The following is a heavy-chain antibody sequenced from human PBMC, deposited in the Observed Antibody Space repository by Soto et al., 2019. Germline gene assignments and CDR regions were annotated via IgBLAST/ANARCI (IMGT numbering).Heavy chain of an antibody. D-gene: IGHD3-3*01. V-gene: IGHV3-30*18. J-gene: IGHJ6*02. CDR1: GFTFSSYG. CDR3: AKDLTYYDFWSGYSGMDV. CDR2: ISYDGSNK. Sequence: GGSLRLSCAASGFTFSSYGMHWVRQAPGKGLEWVAVISYDGSNKYYADSVKGRFTISRDNSKNTLYLQMNSLRAEDTAVYYCAKDLTYYDFWSGYSGMDVWGQGTTVTVSS.